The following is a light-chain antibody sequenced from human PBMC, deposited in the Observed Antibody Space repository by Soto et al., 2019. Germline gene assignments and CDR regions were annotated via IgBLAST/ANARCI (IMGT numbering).Light chain of an antibody. CDR1: QTIAFY. CDR3: QQSFSSPQT. Sequence: DIQMTQSPSSLSASVGDRVTITCRASQTIAFYLNWYQQKPGKAPKFLIYAASSFQSGVPSRFSGSGSGTDFTLTISSVQPEDFATYYCQQSFSSPQTFGQGTKLEIK. J-gene: IGKJ2*01. V-gene: IGKV1-39*01. CDR2: AAS.